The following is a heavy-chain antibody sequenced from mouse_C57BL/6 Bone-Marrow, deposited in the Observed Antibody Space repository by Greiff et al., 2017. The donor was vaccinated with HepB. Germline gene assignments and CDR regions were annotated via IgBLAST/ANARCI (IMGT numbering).Heavy chain of an antibody. V-gene: IGHV14-4*01. J-gene: IGHJ3*01. Sequence: EVQLQQSGAELVRPGASVKLSCTASGFNIKDDYMHWVKQRPDQGLEWIGWIDPENGDTEYASKFQGKATITADTSSNTAYLQLSSLTSEDTAVYYCTSDGYYPAWFAYWGQGTLVTVSA. CDR1: GFNIKDDY. CDR3: TSDGYYPAWFAY. CDR2: IDPENGDT. D-gene: IGHD2-3*01.